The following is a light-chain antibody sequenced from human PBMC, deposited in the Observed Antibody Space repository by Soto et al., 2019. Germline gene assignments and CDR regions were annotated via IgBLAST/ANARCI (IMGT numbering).Light chain of an antibody. J-gene: IGKJ4*01. CDR1: QSVSNN. CDR3: QQYNKWPPLT. CDR2: GAY. V-gene: IGKV3-15*01. Sequence: EIVMTQSPATLSVSPGERATLSCRASQSVSNNLAWYQHKPGQAPRLLIYGAYSRATDVPGRFSGSGSGTEFTLTISSLQSEDFAVYYCQQYNKWPPLTFGGGTRWIS.